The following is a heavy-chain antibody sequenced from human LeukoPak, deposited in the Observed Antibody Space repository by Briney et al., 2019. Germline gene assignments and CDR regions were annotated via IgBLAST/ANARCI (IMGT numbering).Heavy chain of an antibody. D-gene: IGHD1-26*01. CDR3: ARELWDHRGGFDV. Sequence: SETLSLTCAVSGGPLSGYYWSWIRQSPGKGLEWIGEIQQSGGTNYNPSVESRVTLSVDTSKDQFSLKLSSVTAADTAVYYCARELWDHRGGFDVWGQGTTVTVSS. J-gene: IGHJ3*01. V-gene: IGHV4-34*01. CDR2: IQQSGGT. CDR1: GGPLSGYY.